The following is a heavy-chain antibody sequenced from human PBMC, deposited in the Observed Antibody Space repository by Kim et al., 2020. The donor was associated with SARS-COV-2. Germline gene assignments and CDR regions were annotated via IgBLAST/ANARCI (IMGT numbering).Heavy chain of an antibody. J-gene: IGHJ4*02. CDR1: RFTFSSYP. CDR2: ISYDGGNK. CDR3: AREGERSSEWVSYCDY. V-gene: IGHV3-30-3*01. Sequence: GGSLRLSCAASRFTFSSYPIHWVRQAPGKGLEWVAVISYDGGNKYYADSVKGRFTISRDNSKNTLYLQMNSLRAEDTAVYYCAREGERSSEWVSYCDYWGQGTLVTVSS. D-gene: IGHD3-16*01.